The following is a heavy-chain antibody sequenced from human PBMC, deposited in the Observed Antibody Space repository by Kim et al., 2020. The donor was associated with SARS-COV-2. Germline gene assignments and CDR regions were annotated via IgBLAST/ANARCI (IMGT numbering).Heavy chain of an antibody. D-gene: IGHD3-22*01. J-gene: IGHJ3*02. V-gene: IGHV3-30*04. Sequence: GGSLRLSCAASGFTFSSYAMHWVRQAPGKGLEWVAVISYDGSNKYYADSVKGRFTISRDNSKNTLYLQMNSLRAEDTAVYYCARAGEVGILGMWLLDIWGQGTMVTVSS. CDR2: ISYDGSNK. CDR3: ARAGEVGILGMWLLDI. CDR1: GFTFSSYA.